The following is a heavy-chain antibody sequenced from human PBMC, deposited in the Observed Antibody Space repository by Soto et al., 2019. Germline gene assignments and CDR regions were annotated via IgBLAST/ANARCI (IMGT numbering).Heavy chain of an antibody. CDR1: GYTFTSYA. J-gene: IGHJ6*03. D-gene: IGHD3-3*01. CDR2: INAGNGNT. V-gene: IGHV1-3*01. Sequence: ASVKVSCKASGYTFTSYAMHWVRQAPRQRLEWMGWINAGNGNTKYSQKFQGRVTITRDTSASTAYMELSSLRSEDTAVYYCARGGELRFLEWLPDPDYYYYYMDVWGKGTTVTVSS. CDR3: ARGGELRFLEWLPDPDYYYYYMDV.